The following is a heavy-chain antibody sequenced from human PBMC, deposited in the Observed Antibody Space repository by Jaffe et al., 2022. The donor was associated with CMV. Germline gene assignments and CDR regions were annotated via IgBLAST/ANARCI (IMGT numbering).Heavy chain of an antibody. CDR2: ISWDGGST. D-gene: IGHD5-18*01. CDR1: GFTFDDYT. CDR3: AKGALRADTYYYYYMDV. J-gene: IGHJ6*03. Sequence: EVQLVESGGVVVQPGGSLRLSCAASGFTFDDYTMHWVRQAPGKGLEWVSLISWDGGSTYYADSVKGRFTISRDNSKNSLYLQMNSLRTEDTALYYCAKGALRADTYYYYYMDVWGKGTTVTVSS. V-gene: IGHV3-43*01.